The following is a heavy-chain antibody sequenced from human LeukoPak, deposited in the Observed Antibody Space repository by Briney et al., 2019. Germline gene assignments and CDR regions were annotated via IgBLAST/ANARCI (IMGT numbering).Heavy chain of an antibody. J-gene: IGHJ5*02. CDR1: GGSISSDH. D-gene: IGHD6-19*01. CDR2: IYTSGST. Sequence: SETLSLTCTVSGGSISSDHWSWIRQPPGKGLEWIGFIYTSGSTNYNPSLKSRVTISVDKSKNQVSLKVSSVTAADTAVYYCARVAVAATDQWFDPWGQGTLVTVSS. V-gene: IGHV4-4*09. CDR3: ARVAVAATDQWFDP.